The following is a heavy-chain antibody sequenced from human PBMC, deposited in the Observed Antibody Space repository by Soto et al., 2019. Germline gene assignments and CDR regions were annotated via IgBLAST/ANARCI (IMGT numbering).Heavy chain of an antibody. J-gene: IGHJ5*02. D-gene: IGHD5-12*01. V-gene: IGHV3-23*01. CDR3: AKVMEMATILGVNWFDP. CDR1: GFTFSSYA. CDR2: ISGSGGST. Sequence: PGGSLRLSCAASGFTFSSYAMSWFRQAPGKGLEWVSAISGSGGSTYYADSVKGRFTISRDNSKNTLYLQMNSLRAEDTAVYYCAKVMEMATILGVNWFDPWGQGTLVTVSS.